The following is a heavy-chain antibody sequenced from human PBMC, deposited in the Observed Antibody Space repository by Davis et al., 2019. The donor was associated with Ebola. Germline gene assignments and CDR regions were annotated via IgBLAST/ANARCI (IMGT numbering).Heavy chain of an antibody. CDR2: IYHSGST. CDR1: GGSFSGYY. CDR3: ASGTIFAGMDV. Sequence: SETLSLTCAVYGGSFSGYYWSWIRQPPGKGLEWIGEIYHSGSTNYNPSLKSRVTISVDKSKNQFSLKLSSVTAADTAVYYCASGTIFAGMDVWGQGTTVTVSS. D-gene: IGHD3-3*01. V-gene: IGHV4-34*01. J-gene: IGHJ6*02.